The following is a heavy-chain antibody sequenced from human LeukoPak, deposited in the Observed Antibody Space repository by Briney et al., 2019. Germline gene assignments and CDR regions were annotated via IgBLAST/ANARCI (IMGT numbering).Heavy chain of an antibody. CDR3: AHRRWYYYDSNSYLDY. V-gene: IGHV2-5*01. Sequence: ESGPTLVKPTQTLTLTCTFSGFSLSTSGVGVGWIRQPPGKALEWLALIYWNDDKRYSPSLKSRLTISKDTSKNQVVLTMTNVDPVDTATYYCAHRRWYYYDSNSYLDYWGQGTLVTVSS. CDR2: IYWNDDK. J-gene: IGHJ4*02. D-gene: IGHD3-22*01. CDR1: GFSLSTSGVG.